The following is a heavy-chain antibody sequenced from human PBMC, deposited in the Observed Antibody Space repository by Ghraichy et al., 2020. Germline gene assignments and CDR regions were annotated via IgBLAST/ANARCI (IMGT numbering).Heavy chain of an antibody. J-gene: IGHJ4*02. V-gene: IGHV4-39*07. CDR2: IYYSGST. D-gene: IGHD5-24*01. Sequence: SETLSLTCTVSGGSISSSSYYWGWIRQPPGKGLEWIGSIYYSGSTYYNPSLKSRVTTSVDTSKNQFSLKLSSVTAADTAVYYCARHGRWLQRYFDYWGQGTLVTVSS. CDR1: GGSISSSSYY. CDR3: ARHGRWLQRYFDY.